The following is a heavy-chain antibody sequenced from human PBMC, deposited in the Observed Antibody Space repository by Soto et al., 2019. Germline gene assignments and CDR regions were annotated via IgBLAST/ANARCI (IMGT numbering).Heavy chain of an antibody. CDR1: GGSISSSSYY. D-gene: IGHD2-15*01. Sequence: PSETLSLTCTVSGGSISSSSYYWGWIRQPPGKGLEWIGSIYYSGSTYYNPSPKSRVTISVDTSKNQFSLKLSSVTATDTAVYYCARQLCSGGSRYALYFDYWGQGTLVTVSS. CDR2: IYYSGST. J-gene: IGHJ4*02. CDR3: ARQLCSGGSRYALYFDY. V-gene: IGHV4-39*01.